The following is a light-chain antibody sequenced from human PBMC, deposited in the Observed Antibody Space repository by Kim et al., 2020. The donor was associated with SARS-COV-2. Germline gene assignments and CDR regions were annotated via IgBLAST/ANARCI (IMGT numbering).Light chain of an antibody. CDR2: DVS. CDR1: ISDVGGYNY. CDR3: SSYTSSSTLYV. J-gene: IGLJ1*01. Sequence: HSITISCTGTISDVGGYNYVSWYQQHPGKAPKLMIYDVSNRPSGVSNRFSGSKSGNTASLTISGLQAEDEADYYCSSYTSSSTLYVFGTGTKVTVL. V-gene: IGLV2-14*03.